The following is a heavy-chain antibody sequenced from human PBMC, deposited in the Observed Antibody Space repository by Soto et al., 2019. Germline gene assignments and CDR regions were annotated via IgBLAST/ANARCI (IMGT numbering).Heavy chain of an antibody. D-gene: IGHD3-22*01. V-gene: IGHV3-30-3*01. CDR3: AGGVYYDSSGYYGSAFDI. CDR1: GFRFSGYT. J-gene: IGHJ3*02. Sequence: QVQLVESGGGVVQPGRSLRLSCAASGFRFSGYTMHWVRQAPGKGLEWVALIAYDGSKKYYADSVKGRLTISRDNSKNTLYLQMNSLRPDDTALYYCAGGVYYDSSGYYGSAFDIWGQGTMVTVSS. CDR2: IAYDGSKK.